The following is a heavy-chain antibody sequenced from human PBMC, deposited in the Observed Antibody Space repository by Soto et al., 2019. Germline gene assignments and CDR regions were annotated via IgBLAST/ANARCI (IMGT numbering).Heavy chain of an antibody. CDR1: GFTFSSYG. CDR3: AKPRTAAGTTTFASFVRFLDY. Sequence: GGSLRLSCAASGFTFSSYGMHWVRQAPGKGLEWVAVISYDGSNKYYADSVKGRFTISRDNSKSTLYLQMNSLRAEDTAVYYCAKPRTAAGTTTFASFVRFLDYWGQGTLVTVSS. CDR2: ISYDGSNK. J-gene: IGHJ4*02. D-gene: IGHD6-13*01. V-gene: IGHV3-30*18.